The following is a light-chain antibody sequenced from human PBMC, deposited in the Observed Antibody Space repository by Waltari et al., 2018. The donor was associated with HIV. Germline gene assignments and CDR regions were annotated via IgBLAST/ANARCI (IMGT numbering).Light chain of an antibody. CDR2: INK. CDR3: EVWDDSLNGPV. CDR1: SSNLGGNS. V-gene: IGLV1-44*01. Sequence: QSVLTQPPSASGTPGQRVSIPCPGTSSNLGGNSVNSYQQLPGTAPKLPIYINKQRPSWVPDRFSGSKSGTPASLAISGLQSEDEAEYYCEVWDDSLNGPVFGGGTKLTVL. J-gene: IGLJ3*02.